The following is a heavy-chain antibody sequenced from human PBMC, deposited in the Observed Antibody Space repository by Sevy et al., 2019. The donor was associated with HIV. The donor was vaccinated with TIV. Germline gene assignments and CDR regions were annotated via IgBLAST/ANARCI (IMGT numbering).Heavy chain of an antibody. V-gene: IGHV3-30*18. CDR1: GFTFSNYG. CDR2: ISYDGSNK. Sequence: GGSLRLSCAASGFTFSNYGMHWVRQAPGKGLEWVALISYDGSNKYYADSVKGRFTISRDNSKNTLYLQMSSLRAEDTAVYYCAKGPHSTTSNPGEYYYYYGMDVWGQGTTVTASS. CDR3: AKGPHSTTSNPGEYYYYYGMDV. J-gene: IGHJ6*02. D-gene: IGHD2-2*01.